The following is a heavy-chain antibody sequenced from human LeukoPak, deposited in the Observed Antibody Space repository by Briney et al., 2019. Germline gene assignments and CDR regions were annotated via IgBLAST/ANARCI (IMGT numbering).Heavy chain of an antibody. CDR1: GFTFSSYS. V-gene: IGHV3-21*01. CDR3: ARDGNYYDSSGYSYYFDY. CDR2: INSSSSYI. D-gene: IGHD3-22*01. J-gene: IGHJ4*02. Sequence: GGALRLSCAASGFTFSSYSMRWVRQAPGKGLEWVSSINSSSSYIYYADSVKGRFTISRDNAKNSLYLQMNSLRAEDTAVYYCARDGNYYDSSGYSYYFDYWGQGTLVTVSS.